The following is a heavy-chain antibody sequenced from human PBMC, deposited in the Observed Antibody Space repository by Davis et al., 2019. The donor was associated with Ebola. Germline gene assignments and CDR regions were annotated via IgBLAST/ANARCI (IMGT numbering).Heavy chain of an antibody. Sequence: GGSLRLSCAASGFTVSSNYMSWVRQAPGKGLEWVANIKQDGSEKYYVDSVKGRFTISRDNAKNSLYLQMNSLRAEDTAVYYCAREELWFGELLFGWFDPWGQGTLVTVSS. J-gene: IGHJ5*02. V-gene: IGHV3-7*03. D-gene: IGHD3-10*01. CDR1: GFTVSSNY. CDR2: IKQDGSEK. CDR3: AREELWFGELLFGWFDP.